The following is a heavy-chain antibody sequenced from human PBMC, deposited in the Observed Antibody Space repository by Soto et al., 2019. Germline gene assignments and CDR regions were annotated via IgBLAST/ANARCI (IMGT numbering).Heavy chain of an antibody. V-gene: IGHV4-39*01. CDR1: GGSISSSTHY. CDR2: IYYSGNP. D-gene: IGHD6-19*01. Sequence: SETLSLTCTVSGGSISSSTHYWGWVRQPPGKGLEWIGTIYYSGNPYYNPSLQSRVTISVDTSKNQFSLKLSSVTSADTALYYCARQARYSSGWFYFDYWGQGTPVTVS. J-gene: IGHJ4*02. CDR3: ARQARYSSGWFYFDY.